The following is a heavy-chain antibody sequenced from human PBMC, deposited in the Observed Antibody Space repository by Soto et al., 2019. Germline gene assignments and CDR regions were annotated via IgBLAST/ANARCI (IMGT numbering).Heavy chain of an antibody. CDR1: GFTFSSYG. Sequence: QVQLVESGGGVVQPGRSLRLSCAASGFTFSSYGMHWVRQAPGKGLEWVAVIWYDGSNKYYADSVKGRFTISRDNSKNTLYLQMNSLRAEDTAVYYCARDMSSSWGPQYHYYYYYGMDVWGQGTTVTVSS. CDR3: ARDMSSSWGPQYHYYYYYGMDV. D-gene: IGHD6-13*01. J-gene: IGHJ6*02. CDR2: IWYDGSNK. V-gene: IGHV3-33*01.